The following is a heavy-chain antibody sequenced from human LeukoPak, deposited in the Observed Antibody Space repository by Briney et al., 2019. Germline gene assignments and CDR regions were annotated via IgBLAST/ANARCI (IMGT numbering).Heavy chain of an antibody. CDR2: ISGSGGTT. J-gene: IGHJ4*02. V-gene: IGHV3-23*01. D-gene: IGHD1-26*01. CDR3: AKDLGRYRNNFFDY. Sequence: GGSLRLSCAASGFPFSSYAMSWVRQAPGKGLEWVSSISGSGGTTRYADSVEGRFTISRDNSKNTLYLETNSLRAEDTAVYYCAKDLGRYRNNFFDYWGQGNLVTVSS. CDR1: GFPFSSYA.